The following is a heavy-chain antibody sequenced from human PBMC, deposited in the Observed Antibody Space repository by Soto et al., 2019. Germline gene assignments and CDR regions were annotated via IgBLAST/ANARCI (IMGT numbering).Heavy chain of an antibody. CDR2: IYHIGST. CDR1: GGSISSYY. D-gene: IGHD3-22*01. J-gene: IGHJ4*02. CDR3: ARRGFDSSGYYYETGFDC. V-gene: IGHV4-59*08. Sequence: LTCTVSGGSISSYYWSWIRQPPGKGLEWIGEIYHIGSTNYNPSLNSRVTMSVDKSKNQFSLKLSSVTAADTAVYYCARRGFDSSGYYYETGFDCWGQGTLVTVSS.